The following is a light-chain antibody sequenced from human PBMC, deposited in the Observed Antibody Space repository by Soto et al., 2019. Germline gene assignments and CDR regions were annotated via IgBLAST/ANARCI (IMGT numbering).Light chain of an antibody. CDR3: QQSYSSPRT. J-gene: IGKJ1*01. CDR2: GAS. Sequence: DIQMTQSPSSLSASVGDRVTITCRASQSISTKLNWYQQKQGKAPRLLIYGASSLQSGVPLRFSGSGSGKDFTLIISSLKPEDFATLYCQQSYSSPRTLGQGTKVDIK. CDR1: QSISTK. V-gene: IGKV1-39*01.